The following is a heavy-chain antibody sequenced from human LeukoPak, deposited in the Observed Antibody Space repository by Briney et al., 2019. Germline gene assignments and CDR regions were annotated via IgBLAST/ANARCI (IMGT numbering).Heavy chain of an antibody. Sequence: GGPLRLSCSTSGFTFISYAMHWVRQAPGKGLEYVSAISSLDDSTYSADSVKGRFTVSRDNSKNTLYLQMSSLRAEDTAVYYCVKDHSPLITFGGVIVNPGWNYFDYWGQGTLVTVPP. J-gene: IGHJ4*02. CDR2: ISSLDDST. V-gene: IGHV3-64D*09. D-gene: IGHD3-16*02. CDR3: VKDHSPLITFGGVIVNPGWNYFDY. CDR1: GFTFISYA.